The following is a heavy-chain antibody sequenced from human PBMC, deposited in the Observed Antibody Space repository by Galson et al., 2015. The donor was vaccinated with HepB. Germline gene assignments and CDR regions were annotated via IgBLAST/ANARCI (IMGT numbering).Heavy chain of an antibody. V-gene: IGHV3-49*03. Sequence: SLRLSCAASGFTFGDYAMSWFRQAPGKGLEWVGFIRNKAYGGTTEYAASVKGRFTISRDDSKSIAYLQMNSLKTEDTAVYYCTRAFYSTGWYIYYFDYWGQGTLVTVSS. J-gene: IGHJ4*02. CDR1: GFTFGDYA. CDR2: IRNKAYGGTT. CDR3: TRAFYSTGWYIYYFDY. D-gene: IGHD6-19*01.